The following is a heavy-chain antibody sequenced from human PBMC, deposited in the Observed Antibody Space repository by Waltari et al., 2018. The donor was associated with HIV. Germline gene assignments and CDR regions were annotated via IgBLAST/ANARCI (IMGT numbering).Heavy chain of an antibody. Sequence: EVQLVESGGGFVQPGGSLRLSCVASGFTFRSYCLHWVRQGPGRGLVWVSRINNDGSNTNYADSVKGRFTISRDNAKNTLYLQMNSLRAEDTAVYSCVRDYDSSGYYSANWFDPWGQGTLVTVSS. D-gene: IGHD3-22*01. CDR3: VRDYDSSGYYSANWFDP. CDR1: GFTFRSYC. V-gene: IGHV3-74*01. J-gene: IGHJ5*02. CDR2: INNDGSNT.